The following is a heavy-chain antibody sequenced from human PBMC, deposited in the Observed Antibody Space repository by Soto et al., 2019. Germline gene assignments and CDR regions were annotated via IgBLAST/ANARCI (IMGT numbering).Heavy chain of an antibody. CDR1: GFTFRDFY. CDR3: ARDSVFWDFWSGSPQYFDY. V-gene: IGHV3-11*01. J-gene: IGHJ4*02. CDR2: ISSSGDTI. D-gene: IGHD3-3*01. Sequence: QVRLVESGGGLAKPGGSLRLSCAASGFTFRDFYMSWIRQAPGKGLEWLSYISSSGDTIYYADSVKGRFTISRDNAKNSLYLQMNGLGADDTAVYCCARDSVFWDFWSGSPQYFDYWGQGTLVTVSS.